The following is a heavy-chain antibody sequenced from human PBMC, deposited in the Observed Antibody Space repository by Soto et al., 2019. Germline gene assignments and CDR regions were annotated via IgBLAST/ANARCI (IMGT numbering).Heavy chain of an antibody. V-gene: IGHV3-23*01. CDR3: AKGRELMVYAIWFDP. D-gene: IGHD2-8*01. Sequence: GGALRLSCAASGFTFSSYAMSWVRQAPGKGLEWVSAISGSGGSTYYADSVKGRFTISRDNSKNTLYLQMNSLRAEDTAVYYCAKGRELMVYAIWFDPWGQGTLVTVSS. CDR2: ISGSGGST. J-gene: IGHJ5*02. CDR1: GFTFSSYA.